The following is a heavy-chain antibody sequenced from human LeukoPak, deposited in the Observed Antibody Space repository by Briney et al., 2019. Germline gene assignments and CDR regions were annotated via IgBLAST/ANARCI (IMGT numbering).Heavy chain of an antibody. D-gene: IGHD3-3*01. CDR1: GFTFSSSS. CDR2: INFNGGNT. J-gene: IGHJ4*02. Sequence: GGSLRLSCAASGFTFSSSSMHWVRQAPGKGLEYVSAINFNGGNTYYANSVKGRFTISRDSSKNTLYLQMGSLRAEDMAVYYCATWSGYHHVYWGQGTLVTVSS. CDR3: ATWSGYHHVY. V-gene: IGHV3-64*01.